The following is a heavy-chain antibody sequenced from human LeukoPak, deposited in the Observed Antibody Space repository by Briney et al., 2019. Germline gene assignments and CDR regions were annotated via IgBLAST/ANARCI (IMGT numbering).Heavy chain of an antibody. CDR3: AREVAAGSYRGFDY. CDR1: GGSFSGYY. CDR2: INHSGST. V-gene: IGHV4-34*01. D-gene: IGHD6-19*01. Sequence: SETLSLTRAVYGGSFSGYYWSWIRQPPGKGLEWIGEINHSGSTNYNPSLKSRVTMSVDTSKNQFSLKVNYVTAADTATYYCAREVAAGSYRGFDYWGQGTLVTVSS. J-gene: IGHJ4*02.